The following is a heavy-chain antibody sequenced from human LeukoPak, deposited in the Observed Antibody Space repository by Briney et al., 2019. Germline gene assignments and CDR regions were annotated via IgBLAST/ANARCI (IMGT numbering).Heavy chain of an antibody. D-gene: IGHD4-23*01. CDR3: ARGPFEYGGTQGGFDY. CDR2: MNPNSGNT. J-gene: IGHJ4*02. CDR1: EYTFTSYD. Sequence: ASVKVSCKASEYTFTSYDINWVRQATGQGLEWMGWMNPNSGNTGYAQKFQGRVTITRNTSISTAYMELSSLRSEDTAVYYCARGPFEYGGTQGGFDYWGQGTLVTVSS. V-gene: IGHV1-8*03.